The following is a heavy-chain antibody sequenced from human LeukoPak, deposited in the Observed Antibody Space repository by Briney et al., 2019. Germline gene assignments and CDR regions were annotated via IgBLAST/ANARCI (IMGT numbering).Heavy chain of an antibody. J-gene: IGHJ4*02. V-gene: IGHV4-30-2*01. CDR3: ARVAGGEYSGYVGVEYFDY. D-gene: IGHD5-12*01. CDR1: GGSISSGGYS. Sequence: SQTLSLTCAVSGGSISSGGYSWSWIRQPPGKGLEWIGYIYHSGSTYYNPSLKSRVTISVDRSKNQFSLKLSSVTAADTAVYYCARVAGGEYSGYVGVEYFDYWGQGTLVTVSS. CDR2: IYHSGST.